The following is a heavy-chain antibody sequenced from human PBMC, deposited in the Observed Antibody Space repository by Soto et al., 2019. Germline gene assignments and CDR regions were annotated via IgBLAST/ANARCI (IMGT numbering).Heavy chain of an antibody. J-gene: IGHJ4*02. CDR3: ARLGGYYQAFDQ. CDR2: LYNTGST. V-gene: IGHV4-59*01. CDR1: GGSISRYY. D-gene: IGHD3-22*01. Sequence: SETLSLTCTVSGGSISRYYWSWIRQPPGKGLEWIGYLYNTGSTIYNPSLKSRVTISVDTSKNQFSLKLNSLTAADTAVYYCARLGGYYQAFDQWGQGSLVTVSS.